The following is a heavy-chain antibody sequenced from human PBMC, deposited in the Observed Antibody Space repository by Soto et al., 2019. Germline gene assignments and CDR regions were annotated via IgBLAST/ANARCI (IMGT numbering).Heavy chain of an antibody. D-gene: IGHD6-6*01. Sequence: SVKVSCKASGGTFSSYAISWVRQAPGQGLEWMGGIIPIFGTASYAQKFQGRVTITADESTSTAYMELSSLRSEDTAVYYCAVVAARGYFDYWGQGTLVTVSS. CDR2: IIPIFGTA. CDR1: GGTFSSYA. CDR3: AVVAARGYFDY. V-gene: IGHV1-69*13. J-gene: IGHJ4*02.